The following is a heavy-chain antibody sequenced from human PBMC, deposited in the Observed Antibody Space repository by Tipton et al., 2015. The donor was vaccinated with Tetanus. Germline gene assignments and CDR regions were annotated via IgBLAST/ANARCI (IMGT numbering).Heavy chain of an antibody. V-gene: IGHV1-46*01. D-gene: IGHD6-19*01. CDR1: GYTFTSYY. Sequence: QVQLVQSGAEVKKPGASVKVSCKASGYTFTSYYMHWVRQAPGQGLEWMGIINPSGGSTSYAQKFQGRVIMTRDTSTSTVYMELSSLRSEDTAVYYCARDWIAVAGSPSNAFDIWGQGTMVTVSS. J-gene: IGHJ3*02. CDR3: ARDWIAVAGSPSNAFDI. CDR2: INPSGGST.